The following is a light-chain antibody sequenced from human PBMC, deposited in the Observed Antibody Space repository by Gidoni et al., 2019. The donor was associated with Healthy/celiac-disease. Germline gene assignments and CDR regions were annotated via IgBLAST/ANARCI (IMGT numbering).Light chain of an antibody. CDR1: QCISSY. J-gene: IGKJ2*03. CDR2: AAS. Sequence: ESQMTQSPSSLSASVGDRVTSTCRASQCISSYLNWYQQKPGKAPKLLIDAASSLQSGVPSMCGGGGSGTYFPLTISSLQPEDFATYYYQPSYSTPVGFGQGTKLEIK. V-gene: IGKV1-39*01. CDR3: QPSYSTPVG.